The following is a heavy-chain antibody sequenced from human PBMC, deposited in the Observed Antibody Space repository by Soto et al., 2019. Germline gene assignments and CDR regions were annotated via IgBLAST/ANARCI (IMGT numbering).Heavy chain of an antibody. V-gene: IGHV3-13*01. CDR2: IGTAGDT. J-gene: IGHJ4*02. D-gene: IGHD2-15*01. CDR3: ARGRLISLYYFDY. CDR1: GFTFSNYD. Sequence: EVQLVESGGGLVQPAGSLRLSCAASGFTFSNYDMHWVRQVTGKGLEWVSTIGTAGDTYYPGSVKGRFTISRENAKNSLYLQINSLRAEDTAVYYCARGRLISLYYFDYWGQGTLVTVSS.